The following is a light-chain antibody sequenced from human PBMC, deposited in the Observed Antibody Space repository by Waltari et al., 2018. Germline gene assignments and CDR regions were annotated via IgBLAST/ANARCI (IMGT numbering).Light chain of an antibody. V-gene: IGLV2-23*02. Sequence: QSALTQPASVSGSPGQSITLPCTGTSSGLGSYNLVSWYQQHPGKAPKRMIYEVSKRPSGVSNRFSGSKSGNTASLTISGLQAEDEADYYCCSYAGSSTFVVFGGGTKLTVL. CDR1: SSGLGSYNL. J-gene: IGLJ2*01. CDR2: EVS. CDR3: CSYAGSSTFVV.